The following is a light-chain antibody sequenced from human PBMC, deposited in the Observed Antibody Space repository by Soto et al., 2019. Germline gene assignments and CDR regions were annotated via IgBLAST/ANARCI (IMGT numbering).Light chain of an antibody. CDR3: QQYYSSPWT. Sequence: DIVMTQSPDSLAVSLGERATINCKSSQSVLYSSIDKNFLTWYQQKPGQPPKLLIYWASTRESVVPDRFSGSGSGTDFTPTISSLQAEDVAVYYCQQYYSSPWTFGQGTKVEIK. J-gene: IGKJ1*01. CDR1: QSVLYSSIDKNF. CDR2: WAS. V-gene: IGKV4-1*01.